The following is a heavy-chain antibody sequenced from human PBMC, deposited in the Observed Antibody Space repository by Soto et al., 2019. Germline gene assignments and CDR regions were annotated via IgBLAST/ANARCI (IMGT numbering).Heavy chain of an antibody. Sequence: SETLSLTCAVSGGSISSSNWWSWVRQPPGKGLEWIGEIYHSGSTNYNQSLKSRVTISVDKSKNQFSLKLSSVTAADTAVYYCARVSPSEHQDYFDYWGQGTLVTVSS. CDR1: GGSISSSNW. D-gene: IGHD2-21*01. V-gene: IGHV4-4*02. CDR3: ARVSPSEHQDYFDY. J-gene: IGHJ4*02. CDR2: IYHSGST.